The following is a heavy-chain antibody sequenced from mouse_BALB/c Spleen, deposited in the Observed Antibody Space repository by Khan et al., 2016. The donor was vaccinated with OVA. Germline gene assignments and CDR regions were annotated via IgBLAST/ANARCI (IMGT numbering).Heavy chain of an antibody. V-gene: IGHV3-2*02. D-gene: IGHD4-1*01. J-gene: IGHJ4*01. CDR2: ISYSGST. CDR3: ASELGRYYALDY. Sequence: VQLQESGPGLVKPSQSLSLTCTVTGYSITSDYAWNWIRQFPGNKLEWMGYISYSGSTTYNPSLKSRISITRDTSKDQFFLQLKSVTSEDTATYYCASELGRYYALDYWGPGTSVTVSS. CDR1: GYSITSDYA.